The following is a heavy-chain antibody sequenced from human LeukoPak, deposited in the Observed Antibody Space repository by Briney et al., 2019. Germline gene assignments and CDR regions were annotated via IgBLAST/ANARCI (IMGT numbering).Heavy chain of an antibody. D-gene: IGHD3-9*01. CDR1: GFTFSSYW. CDR2: INSDGSST. Sequence: GGSLRLSCAASGFTFSSYWMHWVRQAPGKGLVWVSRINSDGSSTNYADSVKGRFTISRDNAKNTLYLQMNSLRAEDTAVYYCARAYYDILTGYQEVDYWGQGTLVTVSS. J-gene: IGHJ4*02. CDR3: ARAYYDILTGYQEVDY. V-gene: IGHV3-74*01.